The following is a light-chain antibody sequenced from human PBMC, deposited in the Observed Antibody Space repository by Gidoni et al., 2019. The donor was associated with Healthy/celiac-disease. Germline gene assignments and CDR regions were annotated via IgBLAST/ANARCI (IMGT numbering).Light chain of an antibody. CDR1: SSNIGNNY. J-gene: IGLJ3*02. CDR3: GTWDSSLSVGV. CDR2: DNN. Sequence: QSVLTQPPSVSAAPAQKVTISCSGSSSNIGNNYGSWYQQLTGTAPKLLIYDNNKRPSGIPDRFSGSKSGTSATLGITGLQTGDEADYYCGTWDSSLSVGVFGGGTKLTGL. V-gene: IGLV1-51*01.